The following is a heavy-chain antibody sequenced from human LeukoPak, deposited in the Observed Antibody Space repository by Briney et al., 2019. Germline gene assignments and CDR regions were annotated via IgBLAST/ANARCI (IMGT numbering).Heavy chain of an antibody. CDR2: INHSGST. J-gene: IGHJ4*02. CDR1: GGSFSGYY. V-gene: IGHV4-34*01. Sequence: PSETLSLTCAVYGGSFSGYYWSWIRQPPGKGLEWIGEINHSGSTNYNPSLKSRVTISVDTSKNQFSLKLSSVTAADTAVYYCARLKDWDYWTRTLDYWGQGTLVTVSS. CDR3: ARLKDWDYWTRTLDY. D-gene: IGHD1-7*01.